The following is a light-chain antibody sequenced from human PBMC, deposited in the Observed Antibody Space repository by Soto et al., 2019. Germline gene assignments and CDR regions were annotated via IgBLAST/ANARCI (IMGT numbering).Light chain of an antibody. J-gene: IGLJ2*01. Sequence: QSALTQPPSASGPREQSVTMSCTGTSSDVGGYNYVSWYQQHPGKAPKLMISEVSKRPSGVPDRFSGSKSGNTASLTVSGLQAEDEADYYCSSFAGNNNLVFGGGTKLTVL. V-gene: IGLV2-8*01. CDR1: SSDVGGYNY. CDR3: SSFAGNNNLV. CDR2: EVS.